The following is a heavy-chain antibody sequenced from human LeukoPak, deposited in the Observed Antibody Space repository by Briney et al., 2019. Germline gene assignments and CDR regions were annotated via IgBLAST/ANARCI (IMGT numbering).Heavy chain of an antibody. CDR1: GFIFSTYG. J-gene: IGHJ3*02. V-gene: IGHV3-33*01. CDR2: IWHDGSNR. CDR3: VRVVTVSNTDPAFDI. Sequence: PGGSLRLSCAASGFIFSTYGMHWVRQAPGKGLEWVAVIWHDGSNRHYADSVKGRFTISRDNPKGTLYLQMNSLRAEDTAVYYCVRVVTVSNTDPAFDIWGQGTLVTVSS. D-gene: IGHD2-21*02.